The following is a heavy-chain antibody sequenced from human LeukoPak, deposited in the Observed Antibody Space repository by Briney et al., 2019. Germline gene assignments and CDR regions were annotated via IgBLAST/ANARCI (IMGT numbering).Heavy chain of an antibody. D-gene: IGHD2-2*01. CDR1: GFTVTHYA. Sequence: PGGSLRLSCSASGFTVTHYAMHWVRQAPGKGLEYVSAVDANGRTTYYADSVKGRFTMSRDNSKSTLYLQMDSLRVEDTAVYYCARDLCSTTSCFNYWGQGTLVSVSS. V-gene: IGHV3-64*04. CDR3: ARDLCSTTSCFNY. CDR2: VDANGRTT. J-gene: IGHJ4*02.